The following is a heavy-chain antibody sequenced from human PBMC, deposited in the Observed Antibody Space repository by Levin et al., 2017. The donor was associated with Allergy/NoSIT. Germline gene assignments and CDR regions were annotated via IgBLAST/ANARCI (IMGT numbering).Heavy chain of an antibody. CDR3: ARDWAGTSYYFDY. J-gene: IGHJ4*02. D-gene: IGHD6-19*01. Sequence: GGSLRLSCAASGFTFSSYSMNWVRQAPGKGLEWVSYISSSSSNIYYADSVKGRFTISRDNAKNSLYLQMNSLRAEDTAVYYCARDWAGTSYYFDYWGQGTLVTVSS. CDR2: ISSSSSNI. V-gene: IGHV3-48*01. CDR1: GFTFSSYS.